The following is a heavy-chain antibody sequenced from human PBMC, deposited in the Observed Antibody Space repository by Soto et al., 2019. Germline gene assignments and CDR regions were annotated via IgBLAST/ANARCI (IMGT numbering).Heavy chain of an antibody. J-gene: IGHJ3*02. CDR3: AKAYYYDSSGYPDAFDI. CDR2: ISGSGGST. CDR1: GFTFSSYA. Sequence: GGSLRLSCAASGFTFSSYAMSWVRQAPGKGLEWVSAISGSGGSTYYADSVKGRFTISGDNSKNTLYLQMNSLRAEDTAVYYCAKAYYYDSSGYPDAFDIWGQGTMVTVSS. V-gene: IGHV3-23*01. D-gene: IGHD3-22*01.